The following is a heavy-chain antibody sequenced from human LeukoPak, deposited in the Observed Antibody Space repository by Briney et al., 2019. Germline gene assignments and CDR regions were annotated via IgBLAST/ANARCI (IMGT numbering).Heavy chain of an antibody. CDR2: IYYSGNT. J-gene: IGHJ4*02. Sequence: SETLSLTCTVSGASISSSNSYWGWIRQPPGKGLEWIGSIYYSGNTYYNASLKSQVSISIDTSKNQFSLKLSSVTAADTAIYYCARDGFGYSYGFRFDYWGQGTLVTVSS. V-gene: IGHV4-39*07. CDR1: GASISSSNSY. CDR3: ARDGFGYSYGFRFDY. D-gene: IGHD5-18*01.